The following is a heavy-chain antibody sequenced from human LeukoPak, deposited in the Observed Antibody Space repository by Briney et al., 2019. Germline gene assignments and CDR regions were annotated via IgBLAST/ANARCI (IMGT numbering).Heavy chain of an antibody. J-gene: IGHJ4*02. CDR1: GYTFTNYY. CDR3: ARNDASGLDY. D-gene: IGHD3-10*01. CDR2: INPIGGST. V-gene: IGHV1-46*03. Sequence: ASVKVSCKASGYTFTNYYVHRVRQAPGQGLEWMGFINPIGGSTSYAQKFQGRVTMTRDTSTSTVYMELSSLRSEDTAVYYCARNDASGLDYWGQGTLVTVSS.